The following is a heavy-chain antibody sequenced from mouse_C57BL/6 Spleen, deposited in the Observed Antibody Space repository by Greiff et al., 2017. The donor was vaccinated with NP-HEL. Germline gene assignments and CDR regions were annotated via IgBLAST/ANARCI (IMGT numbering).Heavy chain of an antibody. D-gene: IGHD3-2*01. Sequence: EVQLVESGGGLVKPGGSLKLSCAASGFTFSSYAMSWVRQTPEKRLEWVATISDGGSYTYYPDNVKGRFTISRDNAKNNLYLQMSHLKSEDTAMYYCARRQLDAMDYWGQGTSVTVSS. J-gene: IGHJ4*01. V-gene: IGHV5-4*01. CDR2: ISDGGSYT. CDR1: GFTFSSYA. CDR3: ARRQLDAMDY.